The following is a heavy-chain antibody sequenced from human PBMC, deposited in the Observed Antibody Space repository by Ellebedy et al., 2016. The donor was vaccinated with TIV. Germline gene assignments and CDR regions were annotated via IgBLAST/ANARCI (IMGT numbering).Heavy chain of an antibody. CDR2: IYYSGST. J-gene: IGHJ4*02. CDR1: GGSISSSSYY. D-gene: IGHD5-12*01. Sequence: SETLSLTXTVSGGSISSSSYYWGWIRQPPGKGLEWIGSIYYSGSTYYNPSLKSRVTISVDTSKNQFSLKLSSVTAADTAVYYCARQGYSGYDYEGYFDYWGQGTLVTVSS. V-gene: IGHV4-39*01. CDR3: ARQGYSGYDYEGYFDY.